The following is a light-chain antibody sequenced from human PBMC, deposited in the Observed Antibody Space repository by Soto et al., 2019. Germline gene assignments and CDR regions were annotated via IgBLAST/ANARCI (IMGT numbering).Light chain of an antibody. CDR1: HSLLYSDGKTY. Sequence: DIVMTQTPLSLSVTPGQPASISCKSSHSLLYSDGKTYLYWYVQKPGQPPKLMIYEVFTRFSGVPDMFSGSVSGSYFTLKISRVEAEDVGVYYCMQSIEIPLTFGGGTKVDIK. CDR3: MQSIEIPLT. CDR2: EVF. V-gene: IGKV2D-29*01. J-gene: IGKJ4*01.